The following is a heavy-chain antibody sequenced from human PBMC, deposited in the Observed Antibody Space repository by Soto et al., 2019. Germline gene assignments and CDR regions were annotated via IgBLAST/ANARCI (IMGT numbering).Heavy chain of an antibody. CDR3: ARREGYCSSTSCEDNWFDP. CDR2: IYYSGST. Sequence: SETLSLTCTVSGGSISSSSYYWGWIRQPPGKGLEWIGSIYYSGSTYYNPSLKSRVTISVDTSKNQFSLKLSSVTAADTAVYYCARREGYCSSTSCEDNWFDPWGQGTLVT. CDR1: GGSISSSSYY. D-gene: IGHD2-2*01. V-gene: IGHV4-39*01. J-gene: IGHJ5*02.